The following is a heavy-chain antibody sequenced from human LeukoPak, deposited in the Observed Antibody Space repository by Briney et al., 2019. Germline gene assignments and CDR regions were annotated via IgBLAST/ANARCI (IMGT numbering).Heavy chain of an antibody. CDR2: IYPGDSDT. CDR3: ARHAGDTAMVGYFDL. CDR1: GYSFPSYW. Sequence: GESLKISCKGSGYSFPSYWTAWVRQMPGKGLEWMGIIYPGDSDTRYSPSFQGQVTISADKSISTAYLQWSSLKASDTAMYYCARHAGDTAMVGYFDLRGRGTLVTVSS. V-gene: IGHV5-51*01. J-gene: IGHJ2*01. D-gene: IGHD5-18*01.